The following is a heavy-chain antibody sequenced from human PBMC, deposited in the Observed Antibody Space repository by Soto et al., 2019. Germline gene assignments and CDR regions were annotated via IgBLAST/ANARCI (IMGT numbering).Heavy chain of an antibody. CDR2: ISGSGGST. CDR1: GFTFSSYA. CDR3: AKDNPWVPWSGYSGYDY. D-gene: IGHD3-3*01. J-gene: IGHJ4*02. V-gene: IGHV3-23*01. Sequence: GGSLRLSCAASGFTFSSYAMSWVRQAPGKGLEWVSAISGSGGSTYYADSVKGRFTISRDNSKNTLYLQMNSLRAEDTAVYYCAKDNPWVPWSGYSGYDYWGQGNLVTVSS.